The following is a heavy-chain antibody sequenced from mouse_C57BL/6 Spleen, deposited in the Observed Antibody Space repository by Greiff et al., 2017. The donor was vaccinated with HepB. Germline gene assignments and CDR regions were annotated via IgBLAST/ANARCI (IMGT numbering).Heavy chain of an antibody. CDR3: ARGGDRGYFDV. J-gene: IGHJ1*03. CDR2: IYPGGGYT. CDR1: GYTFTNYW. Sequence: QVHVKQSGAELVRPGTSVKMSCKASGYTFTNYWIGWAKQRPGHGLEWIGDIYPGGGYTNYNEKFKGKATLTADKSSSTAYMQFSSLTSEDSAIYYCARGGDRGYFDVWGTGTTVTVSS. V-gene: IGHV1-63*01. D-gene: IGHD3-3*01.